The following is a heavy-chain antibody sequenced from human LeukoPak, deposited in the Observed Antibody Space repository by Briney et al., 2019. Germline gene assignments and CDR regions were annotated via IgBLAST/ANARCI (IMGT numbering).Heavy chain of an antibody. CDR3: ARGWGYFDY. CDR2: IYYSVST. V-gene: IGHV4-59*08. J-gene: IGHJ4*02. Sequence: SETLSLTCTVSGASNSGYYWSWIRQPPGKGLEWIGYIYYSVSTNSNPSLKSRVIMSVDTSKNQLSLKLSSVTAADTAVYYCARGWGYFDYWGQGTLVTVSS. CDR1: GASNSGYY. D-gene: IGHD6-19*01.